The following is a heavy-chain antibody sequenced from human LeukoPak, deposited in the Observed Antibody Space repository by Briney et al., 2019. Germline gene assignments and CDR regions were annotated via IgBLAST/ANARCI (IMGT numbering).Heavy chain of an antibody. Sequence: PSETLSLTRTLSGGSISSSSDYWGWIRQPPGKRLEWFGSIYYSGSTYYNPYPKSLVTISVDTSKNPFSLKLSSVTAADTAVYFCARRLGGGYCTDGVCCPDRWGQGALVTVS. V-gene: IGHV4-39*01. CDR1: GGSISSSSDY. D-gene: IGHD2-8*01. CDR2: IYYSGST. J-gene: IGHJ5*02. CDR3: ARRLGGGYCTDGVCCPDR.